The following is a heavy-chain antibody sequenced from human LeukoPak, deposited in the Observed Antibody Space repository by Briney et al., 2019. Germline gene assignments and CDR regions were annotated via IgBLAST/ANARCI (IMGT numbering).Heavy chain of an antibody. D-gene: IGHD2-21*02. CDR1: GDSISSDGYS. J-gene: IGHJ3*01. CDR3: ARDFLRTASPDAFDF. CDR2: ISYIGNT. V-gene: IGHV4-31*03. Sequence: SQTLSLTCTVSGDSISSDGYSWTWIRQPPGKGLEWIGHISYIGNTYYNPSLKSRVTLSVDASKNQFSLNLTSVTAADTAIYYCARDFLRTASPDAFDFWGQGTMVTVSS.